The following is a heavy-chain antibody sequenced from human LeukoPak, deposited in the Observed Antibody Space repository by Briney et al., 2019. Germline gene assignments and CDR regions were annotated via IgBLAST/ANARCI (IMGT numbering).Heavy chain of an antibody. Sequence: ASVKVSCKASGYTFTSYDINWVRQATGQGLEWMGWMNPNSGSTGYAQKFQGRVTMTRNTSISTAYMELSSLRSEDTAVYYCARVGIPAGYYYYYMDVWGKGTTVTVSS. CDR2: MNPNSGST. V-gene: IGHV1-8*01. CDR3: ARVGIPAGYYYYYMDV. J-gene: IGHJ6*03. D-gene: IGHD1-14*01. CDR1: GYTFTSYD.